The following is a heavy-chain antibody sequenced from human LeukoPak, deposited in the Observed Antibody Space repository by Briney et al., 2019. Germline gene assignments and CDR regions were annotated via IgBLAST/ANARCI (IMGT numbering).Heavy chain of an antibody. Sequence: SETLSLTCTVSGDSISSATYFWTWIRQPPGKGLEWIGSIYHSGSTYYNPSLKSRVTISVDTAKNQFSLKPSSVTAADMAVYYCARDSSGWYFLSTPANFDYWGQGTLVTVSS. J-gene: IGHJ4*02. CDR2: IYHSGST. CDR1: GDSISSATYF. D-gene: IGHD6-19*01. CDR3: ARDSSGWYFLSTPANFDY. V-gene: IGHV4-38-2*02.